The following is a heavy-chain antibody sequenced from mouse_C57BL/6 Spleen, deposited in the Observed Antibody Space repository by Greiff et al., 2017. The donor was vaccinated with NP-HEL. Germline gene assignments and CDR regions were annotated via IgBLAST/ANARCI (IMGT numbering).Heavy chain of an antibody. D-gene: IGHD4-1*01. CDR3: ARANWDAMDY. V-gene: IGHV7-3*01. Sequence: VQLKQSGGGLVQPGGSLSLSCAASGFTFTDYYMSWVRQPPGKALEWLGFIRNKANGYTTEYSASVKGRFTISRDNSQSILYLQMNALRAEDSATYYCARANWDAMDYWGQGTSVTVSS. J-gene: IGHJ4*01. CDR1: GFTFTDYY. CDR2: IRNKANGYTT.